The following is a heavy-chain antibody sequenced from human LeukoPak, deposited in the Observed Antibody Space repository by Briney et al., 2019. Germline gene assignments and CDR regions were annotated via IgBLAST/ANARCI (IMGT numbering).Heavy chain of an antibody. CDR2: ISYDGSNK. CDR1: GFTFNSYA. CDR3: EYYDFWSGRYGMDV. Sequence: PGRSLRLSCAASGFTFNSYAMHWVRQAPGKGLEWVAVISYDGSNKYYADSVKGRFTISRDNSKNTLYLQMNSLRAEDTAVYYCEYYDFWSGRYGMDVWGQGTTVTVSS. V-gene: IGHV3-30-3*01. J-gene: IGHJ6*02. D-gene: IGHD3-3*01.